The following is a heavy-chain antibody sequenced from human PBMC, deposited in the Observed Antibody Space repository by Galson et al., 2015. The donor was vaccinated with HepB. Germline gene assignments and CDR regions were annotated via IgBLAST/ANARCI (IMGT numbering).Heavy chain of an antibody. CDR2: INPNSGGT. CDR1: GYTFTGYY. D-gene: IGHD3-10*01. Sequence: SVKVSCKASGYTFTGYYMHWVRQAPGQGLEWMGRINPNSGGTNYAQKFQGRVTMTRDTSISTAYMELSRLRSDDTAVYYCARGRTSKWFRELVWYWGQGTLVTVSS. V-gene: IGHV1-2*06. J-gene: IGHJ4*02. CDR3: ARGRTSKWFRELVWY.